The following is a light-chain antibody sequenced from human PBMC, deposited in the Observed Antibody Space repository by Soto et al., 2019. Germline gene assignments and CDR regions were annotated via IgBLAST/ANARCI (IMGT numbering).Light chain of an antibody. CDR2: YDS. J-gene: IGLJ1*01. CDR1: NIGSKS. CDR3: QVWDSSSDHLV. V-gene: IGLV3-21*04. Sequence: SYELTQPPSVSVAPGKTARITCGGNNIGSKSVHWYQQKPGQAPVLVIYYDSDRPSGIPERFSGSNSGSTATLTISRVEAGDEADYYCQVWDSSSDHLVFGTGTKLTVL.